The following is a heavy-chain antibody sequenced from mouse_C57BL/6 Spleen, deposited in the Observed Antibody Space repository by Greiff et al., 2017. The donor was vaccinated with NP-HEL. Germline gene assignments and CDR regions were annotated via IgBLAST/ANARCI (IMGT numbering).Heavy chain of an antibody. J-gene: IGHJ2*01. CDR3: AREGGYDGGGFDY. Sequence: EVQVVESGGGLVKPGGSLKLSCAASGFTFSSYAMSWVRQTPEKRLEWVATISDGGSYTYYPDNVKGRFTISRDNAKNNLYLQMSHLKSEDTAMYYCAREGGYDGGGFDYWGQGTTLTVSS. CDR2: ISDGGSYT. D-gene: IGHD2-2*01. CDR1: GFTFSSYA. V-gene: IGHV5-4*01.